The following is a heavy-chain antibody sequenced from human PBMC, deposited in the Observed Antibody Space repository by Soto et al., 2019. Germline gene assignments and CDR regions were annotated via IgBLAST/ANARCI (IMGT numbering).Heavy chain of an antibody. CDR1: GFTVISNF. CDR3: ARGAGYSSGWYDY. Sequence: EVQLVESGGDLVQPGGSLRLSCEASGFTVISNFRSWVRQAPGKGLEWVSVIYSGGTTYYADSVKGRFTISRHNSKNTLYLQMNSLRPEDTAVYYCARGAGYSSGWYDYWGQGTLVTVSS. V-gene: IGHV3-53*04. CDR2: IYSGGTT. J-gene: IGHJ4*02. D-gene: IGHD6-19*01.